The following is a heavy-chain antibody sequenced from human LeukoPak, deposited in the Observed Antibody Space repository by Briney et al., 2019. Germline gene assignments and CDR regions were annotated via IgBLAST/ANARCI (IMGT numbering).Heavy chain of an antibody. CDR2: SNHSGST. V-gene: IGHV4-34*01. CDR3: ARGRSLHCFDY. Sequence: SETLSLTCGVYGGSFSAYYWSWIRQPSGKGLEWIGESNHSGSTTYNPSLKSRVTISVDTSKNQFSLKLSSVTAADTAVYYCARGRSLHCFDYWGQGTLVTVSS. CDR1: GGSFSAYY. J-gene: IGHJ4*02.